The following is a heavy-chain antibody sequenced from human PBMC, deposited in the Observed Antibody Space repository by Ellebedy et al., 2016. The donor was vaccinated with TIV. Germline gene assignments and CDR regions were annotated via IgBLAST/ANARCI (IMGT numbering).Heavy chain of an antibody. J-gene: IGHJ4*02. CDR1: GFTFSSHW. CDR3: AREAASSSWYPLDY. D-gene: IGHD6-13*01. V-gene: IGHV3-7*03. CDR2: IKQDGSEI. Sequence: GESLKISCAPSGFTFSSHWMSWVRQAPGKGLEGVANIKQDGSEIYYVDSVKGRFTISRDNARNSLYLQMNSLRAEDTAVYYCAREAASSSWYPLDYWGQGTLVTVSS.